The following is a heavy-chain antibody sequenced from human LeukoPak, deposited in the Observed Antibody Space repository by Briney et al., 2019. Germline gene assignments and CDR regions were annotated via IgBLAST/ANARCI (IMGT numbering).Heavy chain of an antibody. CDR2: INSDGST. CDR3: AKDSLPYYYGSGSPLFDP. D-gene: IGHD3-10*01. V-gene: IGHV3-74*01. CDR1: GFSFSSTW. Sequence: GGSLRLSCAASGFSFSSTWMHWVRQVPGKGLVWVSRINSDGSTIYADSVKGRFTISRDNTKNTLYLQMNSLRADDTAVYYCAKDSLPYYYGSGSPLFDPWGQGTLVTVSS. J-gene: IGHJ5*02.